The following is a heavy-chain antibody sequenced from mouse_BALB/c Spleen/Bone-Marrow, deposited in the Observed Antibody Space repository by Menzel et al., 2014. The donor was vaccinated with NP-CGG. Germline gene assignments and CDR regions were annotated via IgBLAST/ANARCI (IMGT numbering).Heavy chain of an antibody. Sequence: VKLMESGAELVKPGASVKLSCKASGYTFTNYFMYWVKPRPGQGLEWIGEINPNNGGTNFNENFKSKATLTLDKSSSTAYMQLSSLTSEDSAVYYCTRSGPGFAYWGHGTLVTVSA. V-gene: IGHV1S81*02. CDR3: TRSGPGFAY. CDR2: INPNNGGT. J-gene: IGHJ3*01. CDR1: GYTFTNYF.